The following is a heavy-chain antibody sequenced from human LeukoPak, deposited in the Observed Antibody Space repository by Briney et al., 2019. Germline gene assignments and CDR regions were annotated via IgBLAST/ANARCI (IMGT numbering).Heavy chain of an antibody. CDR1: GFRFNTFW. CDR3: ARDTLGEGEDANYAVYYFDY. D-gene: IGHD4/OR15-4a*01. J-gene: IGHJ4*02. CDR2: IKQDGNEK. V-gene: IGHV3-7*01. Sequence: GGSLRLSCAASGFRFNTFWMSWVRQAPGKGLEWVANIKQDGNEKYYAGSVKGRFTISRDNGKNSLDLQMNSLRADDTAFYYCARDTLGEGEDANYAVYYFDYWGQGTVVTVSS.